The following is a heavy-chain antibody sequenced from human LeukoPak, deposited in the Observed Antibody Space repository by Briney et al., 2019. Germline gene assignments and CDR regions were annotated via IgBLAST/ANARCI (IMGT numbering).Heavy chain of an antibody. Sequence: PGGSLRLSCVASGFTFNQYWMHWVRQAPRAGLGWVSRLRTDGGRTNYADSVKGRFTISRDNASNTVYLQMNSLRVEDTAVYYCARDHPGSNSLDYWGQGTLVTVSS. CDR3: ARDHPGSNSLDY. D-gene: IGHD4-11*01. J-gene: IGHJ4*02. CDR1: GFTFNQYW. V-gene: IGHV3-74*01. CDR2: LRTDGGRT.